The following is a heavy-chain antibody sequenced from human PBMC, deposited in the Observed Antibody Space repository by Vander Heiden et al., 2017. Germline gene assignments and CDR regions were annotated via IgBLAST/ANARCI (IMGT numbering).Heavy chain of an antibody. D-gene: IGHD3-3*01. J-gene: IGHJ3*02. CDR1: GGSIRRYY. V-gene: IGHV4-4*07. CDR3: ARVLFLEWLYYDAFDI. CDR2: IYTSGST. Sequence: QVQLQESGPGLVKPSETLPLTCTVSGGSIRRYYGSWIRQPAGKGLEWIGRIYTSGSTNYNPSRKSRVTMSVDTSKNQFSLKLSSVTAADTAVYYCARVLFLEWLYYDAFDIWGQGTMVTVSS.